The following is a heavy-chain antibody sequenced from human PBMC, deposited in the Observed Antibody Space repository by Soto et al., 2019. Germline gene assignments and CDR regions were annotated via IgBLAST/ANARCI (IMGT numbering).Heavy chain of an antibody. Sequence: PGGSLRLSCAASGFPVSKFELNWVRQAPGKGLEWISYISDTGTITRYADSVKGRFTVSRDSAKTSLYLQLSSLRAEDTATYYCAKDPPSPWTANWVDPWGKGTLVTASS. CDR3: AKDPPSPWTANWVDP. CDR2: ISDTGTIT. J-gene: IGHJ5*02. V-gene: IGHV3-48*03. D-gene: IGHD1-1*01. CDR1: GFPVSKFE.